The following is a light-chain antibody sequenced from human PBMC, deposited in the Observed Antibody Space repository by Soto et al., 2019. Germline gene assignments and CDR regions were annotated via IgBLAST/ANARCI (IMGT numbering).Light chain of an antibody. CDR1: QSVRSSY. CDR3: QQYGSSPIT. J-gene: IGKJ5*01. Sequence: EIVLTQSPGTLSLSPGEIATLSCRASQSVRSSYLAWYQQKPGQAPRLLIYGASSRATGIPDRFRGSGSGTDFTLTISRLEPEDFALYYCQQYGSSPITFGQGTRLEIK. CDR2: GAS. V-gene: IGKV3-20*01.